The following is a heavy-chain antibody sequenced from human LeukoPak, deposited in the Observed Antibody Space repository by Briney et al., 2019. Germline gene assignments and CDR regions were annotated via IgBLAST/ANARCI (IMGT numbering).Heavy chain of an antibody. CDR3: ARPGAPYSSSWYEGHNWFDP. D-gene: IGHD6-13*01. Sequence: GESLKISCKGSGYSFTSYWIGWVRQMPGKGLEWMGIIYPGDSDTRYSPSFQGQVTISADKSISTAYLQWSSLKASDTAMYYCARPGAPYSSSWYEGHNWFDPWGQGTLVTVSS. V-gene: IGHV5-51*01. CDR1: GYSFTSYW. J-gene: IGHJ5*02. CDR2: IYPGDSDT.